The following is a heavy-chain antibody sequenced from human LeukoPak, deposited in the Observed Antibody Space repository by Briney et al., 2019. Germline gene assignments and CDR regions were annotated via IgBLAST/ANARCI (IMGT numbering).Heavy chain of an antibody. Sequence: ASVKVSCKASGYTFTGYYMHWVRQAPGQGLEWMGTINPSGGSTSYAQKFQGRLTVTRDMSTSTVYMELSSLGSEDTAVYYCARDLRYYDSSGYYYVFAYWGQGTLVTVSS. CDR3: ARDLRYYDSSGYYYVFAY. J-gene: IGHJ4*02. CDR1: GYTFTGYY. CDR2: INPSGGST. D-gene: IGHD3-22*01. V-gene: IGHV1-46*01.